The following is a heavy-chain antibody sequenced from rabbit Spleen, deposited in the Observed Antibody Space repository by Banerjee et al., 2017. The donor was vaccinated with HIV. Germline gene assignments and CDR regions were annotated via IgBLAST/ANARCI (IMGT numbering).Heavy chain of an antibody. Sequence: QHQLVESGGGLVKPGASLTLTCKASGFSLTYNYVMCWVRQAPGKGLEWIACINSSTGTTVYASWAKGRFTISKTSSTTVTLQMTSLTVADTATYFCARDTGSSFSSYGMDLWGQGTLVTVS. CDR3: ARDTGSSFSSYGMDL. J-gene: IGHJ6*01. CDR1: GFSLTYNYV. D-gene: IGHD8-1*01. V-gene: IGHV1S45*01. CDR2: INSSTGTT.